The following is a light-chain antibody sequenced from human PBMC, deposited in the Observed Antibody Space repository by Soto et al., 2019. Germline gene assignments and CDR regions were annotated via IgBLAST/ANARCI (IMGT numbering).Light chain of an antibody. CDR3: QQYEKSPLT. V-gene: IGKV3-20*01. CDR1: QSLSRYF. Sequence: EIVLTQSPSTLSLSPGDRATLSFRASQSLSRYFLAWYQQKPGQAPRLLIYDASNRATGVPDRFSGSGSGTDFTLTISRLESEDFAVYHCQQYEKSPLTFGGGTKVDI. CDR2: DAS. J-gene: IGKJ4*01.